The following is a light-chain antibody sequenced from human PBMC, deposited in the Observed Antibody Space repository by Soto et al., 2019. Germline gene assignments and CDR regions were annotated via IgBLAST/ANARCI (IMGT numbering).Light chain of an antibody. J-gene: IGKJ1*01. V-gene: IGKV3-20*01. CDR1: QSVAGTY. CDR3: KNSYGTPRT. Sequence: ESALIQSPGTPSLSPGERATLSCRASQSVAGTYLAWYQQKPGQAPRLLIFGAFNRAPGIPDRFSGSGSGTDFTLTITSLQPEESATYYCKNSYGTPRTLGNGNKVAIK. CDR2: GAF.